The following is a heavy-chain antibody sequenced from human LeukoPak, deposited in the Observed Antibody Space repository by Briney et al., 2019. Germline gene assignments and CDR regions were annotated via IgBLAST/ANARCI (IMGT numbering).Heavy chain of an antibody. V-gene: IGHV4-34*01. J-gene: IGHJ4*02. CDR3: ARTPWELRKAPSIVVPYFDY. CDR1: GGSFSGYY. D-gene: IGHD3-22*01. Sequence: PSETLSLTCAVYGGSFSGYYWSWIRQPPGKGLEWIGETNQSGSTNYNPSLKSRVTISVDTSKNQFSLKLSSVTAADTAVYYCARTPWELRKAPSIVVPYFDYWGQGTLVTVSS. CDR2: TNQSGST.